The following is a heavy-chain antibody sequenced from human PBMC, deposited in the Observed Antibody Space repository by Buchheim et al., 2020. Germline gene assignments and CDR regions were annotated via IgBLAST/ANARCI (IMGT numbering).Heavy chain of an antibody. Sequence: QVQLVESGGGVVQPGRSLRLSCAASGFTFSSYGMHWVRQAPGKGLEWVAVIWYDGSNKYYADSVKGRFTISRDNSKNTLYLQMNSLRAEDTAVYYCARDPGGLGELLFRYYFDYWGQGTL. J-gene: IGHJ4*02. CDR3: ARDPGGLGELLFRYYFDY. D-gene: IGHD3-10*01. V-gene: IGHV3-33*01. CDR1: GFTFSSYG. CDR2: IWYDGSNK.